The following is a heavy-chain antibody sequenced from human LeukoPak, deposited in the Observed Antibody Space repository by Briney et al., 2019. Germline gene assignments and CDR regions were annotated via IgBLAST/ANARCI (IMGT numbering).Heavy chain of an antibody. Sequence: GRSLRLSCAASGFTFDDYAMHWVRQAPGKGLEWVSGISWNSGSIDYADSVKGRFTSSRDNAKNSLYLQMNSLRTEDTALYYCAKSGDYATGWYYHYMDVWGKGTTVTVSS. J-gene: IGHJ6*03. D-gene: IGHD4-17*01. CDR2: ISWNSGSI. CDR3: AKSGDYATGWYYHYMDV. CDR1: GFTFDDYA. V-gene: IGHV3-9*01.